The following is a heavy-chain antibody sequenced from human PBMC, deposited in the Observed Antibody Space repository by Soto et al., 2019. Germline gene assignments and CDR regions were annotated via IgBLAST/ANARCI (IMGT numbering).Heavy chain of an antibody. CDR2: IWYDGSNK. Sequence: PGGSLRLSCAASGFTFSSYGMHWVRQAPGKGLEWVAVIWYDGSNKYYADSVKGRFTISRDNSKNTLYLQMNSLRAEDTAVYYCARPLTYYYDSSGYVFGYWGQGTLVTVSS. CDR3: ARPLTYYYDSSGYVFGY. D-gene: IGHD3-22*01. J-gene: IGHJ4*02. V-gene: IGHV3-33*01. CDR1: GFTFSSYG.